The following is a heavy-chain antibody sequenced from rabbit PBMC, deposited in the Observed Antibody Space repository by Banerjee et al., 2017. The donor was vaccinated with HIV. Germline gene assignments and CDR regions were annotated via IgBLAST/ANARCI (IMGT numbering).Heavy chain of an antibody. CDR3: ARYVGCSL. V-gene: IGHV1S40*01. CDR1: GFSFSSSYW. CDR2: IYPDYGST. J-gene: IGHJ3*01. Sequence: QSLEESGGDLVKPGASLTLTCTASGFSFSSSYWICWVRQAPGKGLEWIASIYPDYGSTDYASWVNGRFTISKTSSTTVTLQMTSLTAADTATYFCARYVGCSLWGQGTLVTVS. D-gene: IGHD3-3*01.